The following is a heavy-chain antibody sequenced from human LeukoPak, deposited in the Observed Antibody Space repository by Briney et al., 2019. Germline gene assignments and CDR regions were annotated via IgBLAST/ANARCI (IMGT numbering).Heavy chain of an antibody. Sequence: TGGSLRLSCAASGFTVSSNYMSWVRQAPGKGLEWVSVIYSGGSTYYADSVKGRFTISRDNSKNTLYLQMNSLRAEDTAVYYCAKNAEREKHFTPKRYKWNSYFDYWGQGTLVTVSS. V-gene: IGHV3-53*01. CDR2: IYSGGST. D-gene: IGHD1-7*01. J-gene: IGHJ4*02. CDR3: AKNAEREKHFTPKRYKWNSYFDY. CDR1: GFTVSSNY.